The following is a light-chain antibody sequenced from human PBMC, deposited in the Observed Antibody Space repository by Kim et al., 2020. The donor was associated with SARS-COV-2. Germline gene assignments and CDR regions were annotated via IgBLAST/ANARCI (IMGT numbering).Light chain of an antibody. CDR2: RDS. CDR1: NIGSKN. CDR3: QVWDSSTVV. Sequence: VALGQTARINCGGNNIGSKNVHWYQQKPGQAPVLVIYRDSNRPSGIPERFSGSNSGNTATLTISRAQAGDEADYYCQVWDSSTVVFGGGTQLTVL. V-gene: IGLV3-9*01. J-gene: IGLJ2*01.